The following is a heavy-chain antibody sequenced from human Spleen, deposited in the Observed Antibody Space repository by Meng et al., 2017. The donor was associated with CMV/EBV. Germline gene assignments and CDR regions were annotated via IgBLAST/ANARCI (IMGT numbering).Heavy chain of an antibody. CDR1: GGSFSGYY. J-gene: IGHJ4*02. Sequence: APLPPWAAGLLNPSETLSLTGAVYGGSFSGYYWSWIRQPSGKGLEWIGEINHRGSTNYNPSLKSRVTISVDTSKNQFSLKLSSVTAADTAVYYCAFYVWGSYRSAPFDYWGQGTLVTVSS. CDR3: AFYVWGSYRSAPFDY. D-gene: IGHD3-16*02. CDR2: INHRGST. V-gene: IGHV4-34*02.